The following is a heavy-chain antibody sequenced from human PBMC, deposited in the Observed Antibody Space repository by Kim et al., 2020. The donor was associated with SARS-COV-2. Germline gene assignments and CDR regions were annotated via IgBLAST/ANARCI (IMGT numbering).Heavy chain of an antibody. D-gene: IGHD2-21*01. CDR2: IYSGGST. CDR1: GFTVSSNY. J-gene: IGHJ4*02. V-gene: IGHV3-53*01. Sequence: GGSLRLSCAASGFTVSSNYMSWVRQAPGKGLEWVSVIYSGGSTYYADSVKGRFTISRDNSKNTLYLQMNSLRAEDTAVYYCASDEFVPINFDYWGQGTLVTVSS. CDR3: ASDEFVPINFDY.